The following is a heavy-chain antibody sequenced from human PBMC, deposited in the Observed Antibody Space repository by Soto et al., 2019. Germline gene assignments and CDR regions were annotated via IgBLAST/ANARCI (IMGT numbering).Heavy chain of an antibody. CDR3: ARHDGAGGYGYYYYYGMDV. V-gene: IGHV4-39*01. D-gene: IGHD5-12*01. CDR2: IYYSGST. Sequence: SETLSLTCTVSGGSISSSSYYWGWIRQPPGKGLEWIGSIYYSGSTNYNPSLKSRVTISVDTSKNQFSLKLSSVTAADTAVYYCARHDGAGGYGYYYYYGMDVWGQGTTVTVSS. J-gene: IGHJ6*02. CDR1: GGSISSSSYY.